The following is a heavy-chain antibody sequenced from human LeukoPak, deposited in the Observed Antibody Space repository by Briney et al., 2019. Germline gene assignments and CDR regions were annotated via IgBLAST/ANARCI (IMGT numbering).Heavy chain of an antibody. V-gene: IGHV4-59*01. CDR2: IYYSGST. J-gene: IGHJ5*02. CDR1: GGSISSYY. CDR3: ARGSCSGGSCYSNWFDP. D-gene: IGHD2-15*01. Sequence: SETLSLTCTVSGGSISSYYWSWVRQPPGKGLEWSGYIYYSGSTNYNPSLKSRVTITVATSRNQFSLKLSSVTAADTAVYYCARGSCSGGSCYSNWFDPWGQGTLVTVSS.